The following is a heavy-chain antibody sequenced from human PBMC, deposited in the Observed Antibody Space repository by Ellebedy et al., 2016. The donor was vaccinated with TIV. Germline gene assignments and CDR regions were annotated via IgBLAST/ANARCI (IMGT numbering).Heavy chain of an antibody. CDR1: GGSISSSSYF. J-gene: IGHJ4*02. V-gene: IGHV4-39*01. CDR2: IYYSGST. Sequence: SETLSLXCTVSGGSISSSSYFWGWIRQPTGKGLAWIGIIYYSGSTYYNPSLNSRVSISVDRAKNQFSLNLSSVTASDTAVYYCARPLRSTVTTSIYFDYWGQGTLVTVSS. D-gene: IGHD4-17*01. CDR3: ARPLRSTVTTSIYFDY.